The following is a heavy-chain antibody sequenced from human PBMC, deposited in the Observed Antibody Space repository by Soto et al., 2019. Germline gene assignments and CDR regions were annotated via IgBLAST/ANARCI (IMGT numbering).Heavy chain of an antibody. CDR2: IKQDGSEK. D-gene: IGHD3-3*01. CDR3: ARARNYDFWSGYYFGWFDP. V-gene: IGHV3-7*01. J-gene: IGHJ5*02. CDR1: GFTFSSYW. Sequence: GGSLRLSCAASGFTFSSYWMSWVRQAPGKGLEWVANIKQDGSEKYYVDSVKGRFTISRDNAKNSLYLQMNSLRAEDTAVYYCARARNYDFWSGYYFGWFDPWGQGTLVTVSS.